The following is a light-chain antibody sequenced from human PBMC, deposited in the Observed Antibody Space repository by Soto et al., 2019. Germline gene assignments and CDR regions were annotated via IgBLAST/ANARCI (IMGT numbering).Light chain of an antibody. CDR2: EVS. V-gene: IGLV2-14*01. J-gene: IGLJ2*01. Sequence: QSVLTQPASVSGSPGQSITISCTGTSRDVGGYNYVSWHQQHPGKAPKVIITEVSNRPSGVSNRFSGSKSGNTASLTISGLQAEDEADSYCSSYISSSTLVVFGGGTKLTVL. CDR3: SSYISSSTLVV. CDR1: SRDVGGYNY.